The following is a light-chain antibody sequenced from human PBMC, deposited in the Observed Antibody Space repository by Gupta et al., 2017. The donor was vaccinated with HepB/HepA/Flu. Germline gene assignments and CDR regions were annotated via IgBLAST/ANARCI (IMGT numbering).Light chain of an antibody. CDR1: QSVSSY. V-gene: IGKV3-11*01. CDR3: QQRST. J-gene: IGKJ4*01. Sequence: ELVSTQSPATLSLSPGERATLSCRASQSVSSYLAGYQQKPGQAPRLLIYDASNRATGIQGRFSGSGSETDFTLTISSLEPEDFAGYDCQQRSTFGGGTKVEIK. CDR2: DAS.